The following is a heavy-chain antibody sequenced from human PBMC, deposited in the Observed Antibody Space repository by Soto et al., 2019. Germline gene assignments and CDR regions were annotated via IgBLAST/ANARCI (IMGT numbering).Heavy chain of an antibody. CDR3: ATRSSSFDY. J-gene: IGHJ4*02. D-gene: IGHD6-6*01. V-gene: IGHV1-18*01. CDR2: ISTCKGNT. Sequence: QVQLVQSGPEVKKPGASVKVSCKTSGYTFTDYGITWVRQAPGQGLEWMGWISTCKGNTNYAQKFQGRVTMTTDTPTSTGYMELRSLRSDDAAVYYCATRSSSFDYWGQGSLVTVSS. CDR1: GYTFTDYG.